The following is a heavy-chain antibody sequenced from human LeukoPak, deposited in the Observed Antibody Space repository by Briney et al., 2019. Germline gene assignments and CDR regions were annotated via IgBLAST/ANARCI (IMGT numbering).Heavy chain of an antibody. CDR3: ARDSKKSGQWLNAFDI. CDR1: GGSISSYY. Sequence: SETLSLTCTVSGGSISSYYWSWIRQPVGKGLEWIGRIYTSGSTNYNPPLKSRVTMSVDTSKNQFSLKLSSVTAADTAVYYCARDSKKSGQWLNAFDIWGQGTMVTVSS. V-gene: IGHV4-4*07. CDR2: IYTSGST. J-gene: IGHJ3*02. D-gene: IGHD6-19*01.